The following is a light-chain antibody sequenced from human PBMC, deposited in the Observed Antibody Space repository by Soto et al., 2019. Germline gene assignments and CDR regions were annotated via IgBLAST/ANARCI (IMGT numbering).Light chain of an antibody. Sequence: QSALAQPASVSGSPGQSITISCTGTNSDVGGYDYVSWYQHHPGKAPKLMIYGVRNLPSGVSHRFSSSKSGNTASLTISGLQAEDEADYYCISYTSNRVYVFGTGTKLTVL. CDR1: NSDVGGYDY. CDR2: GVR. J-gene: IGLJ1*01. CDR3: ISYTSNRVYV. V-gene: IGLV2-14*01.